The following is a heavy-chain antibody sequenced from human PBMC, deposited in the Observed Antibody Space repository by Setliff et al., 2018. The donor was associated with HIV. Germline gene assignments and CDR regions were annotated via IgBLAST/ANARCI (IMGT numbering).Heavy chain of an antibody. CDR1: GGSFSDYY. D-gene: IGHD2-8*02. Sequence: TLSLTCAVYGGSFSDYYWTWIRQPPGKGLEWIGEITHSGRTNFRPSLRSRVTMSRDTSKNQFSLKLSSVTAADTAVYYCARATATYWYSIPRDYIYHMDVWGEGTTVTVSS. CDR2: ITHSGRT. V-gene: IGHV4-34*01. CDR3: ARATATYWYSIPRDYIYHMDV. J-gene: IGHJ6*03.